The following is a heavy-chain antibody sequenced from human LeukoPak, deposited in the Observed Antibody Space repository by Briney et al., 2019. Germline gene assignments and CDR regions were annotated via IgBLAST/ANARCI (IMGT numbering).Heavy chain of an antibody. V-gene: IGHV4-31*03. D-gene: IGHD4-23*01. Sequence: PSETLSLTCTVSGDSISRGGYYWSWKRQHPGKGLEWIGYIYYSGSTYYNPSLKSRVSISVDTSKNQFSLKLTSVTAADTAVYYCARAAMTSVVTGVDYWGQGTLVTVSS. CDR3: ARAAMTSVVTGVDY. CDR2: IYYSGST. J-gene: IGHJ4*02. CDR1: GDSISRGGYY.